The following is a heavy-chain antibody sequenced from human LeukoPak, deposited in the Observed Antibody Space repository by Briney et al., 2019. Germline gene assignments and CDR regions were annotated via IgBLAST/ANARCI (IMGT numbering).Heavy chain of an antibody. J-gene: IGHJ6*02. CDR2: ISVYNGNT. CDR3: GFGDYYYGMDV. V-gene: IGHV1-18*01. D-gene: IGHD3-10*01. Sequence: ASVKVSCKASGYTFTSYGIIWVRQAPGQGLEWMGWISVYNGNTNYAQKLQGRVTMTTDTSTSTAYMELRSLRSDDTAVYYCGFGDYYYGMDVWGQGTTVTVSS. CDR1: GYTFTSYG.